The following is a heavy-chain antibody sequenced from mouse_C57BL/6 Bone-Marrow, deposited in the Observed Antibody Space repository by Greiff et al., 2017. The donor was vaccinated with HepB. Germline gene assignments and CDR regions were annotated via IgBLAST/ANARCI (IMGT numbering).Heavy chain of an antibody. D-gene: IGHD1-1*01. CDR3: ARDRFAYGSSLDY. CDR2: ISYDGSN. J-gene: IGHJ2*01. V-gene: IGHV3-6*01. CDR1: GYSITSGYY. Sequence: ESGPGLVKPSQSLSLTCSVTGYSITSGYYWNWIRQFPGNKLEWMGYISYDGSNNYNPSLKNRISITRDTSKNQFFLKLNSVTTEDTATYYCARDRFAYGSSLDYWGQGTTLTVSS.